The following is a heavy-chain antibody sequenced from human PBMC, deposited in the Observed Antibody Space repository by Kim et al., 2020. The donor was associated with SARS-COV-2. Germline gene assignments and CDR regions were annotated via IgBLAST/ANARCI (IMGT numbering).Heavy chain of an antibody. J-gene: IGHJ4*02. D-gene: IGHD6-19*01. CDR1: GGSISSYY. CDR2: IYYSGST. V-gene: IGHV4-59*13. CDR3: ARDRSSGWTDY. Sequence: SETLSLTCTVSGGSISSYYWSWIRQPPGKGLEWIGYIYYSGSTNYNPSLKSRVTISVDTSKNQFSLKLSSVTAADTAVYYCARDRSSGWTDYWGQGTLVTVSS.